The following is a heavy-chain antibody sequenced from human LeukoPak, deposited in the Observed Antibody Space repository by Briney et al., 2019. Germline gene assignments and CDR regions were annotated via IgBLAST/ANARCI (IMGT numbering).Heavy chain of an antibody. Sequence: GGSLRLSCAASGFTFTNAWMNWVRQAPGKGREWVGRIKSKADGETIDYAAPVIGRFTMSRDDSKNTLFLQMNSLETEDAAIYYCTTAPLSPRSYEIDYWGQGTLVTVSS. D-gene: IGHD1-26*01. V-gene: IGHV3-15*07. CDR1: GFTFTNAW. J-gene: IGHJ4*02. CDR3: TTAPLSPRSYEIDY. CDR2: IKSKADGETI.